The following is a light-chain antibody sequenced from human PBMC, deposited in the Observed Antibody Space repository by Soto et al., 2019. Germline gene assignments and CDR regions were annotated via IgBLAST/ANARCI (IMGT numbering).Light chain of an antibody. Sequence: EIVLTQSPATLSLSPGVRASLSCMASQSVSSYLAWYQQKPGQAPRLLIYDASNRATGIPARFSGSGSGTELTLTISSLEPEDFAVYYCQQRSNWPSTFGGGTKVEIK. V-gene: IGKV3-11*01. CDR1: QSVSSY. J-gene: IGKJ4*01. CDR2: DAS. CDR3: QQRSNWPST.